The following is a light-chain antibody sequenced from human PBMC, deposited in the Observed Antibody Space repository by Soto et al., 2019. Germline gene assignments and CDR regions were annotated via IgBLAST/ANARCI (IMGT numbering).Light chain of an antibody. CDR1: QSVSTY. V-gene: IGKV1-39*01. CDR3: QEGSTLLT. CDR2: AAS. Sequence: DIQITQSPSSLSTSVGDRVTITRRTSQSVSTYLNWYQQRPGKAPKLLIYAASSLESGVPSRFSCSGSGTDFTLTISSLQPEDFATYYCQEGSTLLTFGGGTRVEIK. J-gene: IGKJ4*01.